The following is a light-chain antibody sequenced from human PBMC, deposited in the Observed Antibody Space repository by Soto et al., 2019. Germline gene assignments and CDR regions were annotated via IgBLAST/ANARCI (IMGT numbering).Light chain of an antibody. CDR3: QQRRNWPPLT. Sequence: EIVLTQSPATLSLSPGERATLYCRASQSVHSYLAWYQHNPGQAPRLLIYGASNRATGIPARFSGSGSGTDFTLTISRREPEDFAVYYCQQRRNWPPLTCGQGTRLEIK. V-gene: IGKV3-11*01. CDR1: QSVHSY. J-gene: IGKJ5*01. CDR2: GAS.